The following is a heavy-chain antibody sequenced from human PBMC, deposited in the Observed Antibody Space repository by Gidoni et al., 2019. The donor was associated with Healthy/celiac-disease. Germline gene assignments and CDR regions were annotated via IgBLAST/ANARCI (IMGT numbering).Heavy chain of an antibody. CDR2: IYPGDSDT. CDR1: GYSFTSYW. Sequence: LVQSGAEVKKPGESLKISCKGSGYSFTSYWLGWVRQMPGKGLEWMGIIYPGDSDTRYSPPFQGQVTISADKSISTAYLQWSSLKASDTAMYYCATVLGHSGSYHSPSPPYYFDYWGQGTLVTVSS. CDR3: ATVLGHSGSYHSPSPPYYFDY. J-gene: IGHJ4*02. V-gene: IGHV5-51*01. D-gene: IGHD1-26*01.